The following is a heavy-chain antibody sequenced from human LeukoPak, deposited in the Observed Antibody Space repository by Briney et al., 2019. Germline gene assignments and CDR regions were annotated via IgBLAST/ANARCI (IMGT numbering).Heavy chain of an antibody. D-gene: IGHD3-10*01. Sequence: SETLSLTCTVSGVSISSYYWSWIRQPPGKGLEWIGYIYYSGSTNYNPSLKSRVTISVDTSKNQFSLKLSSVTAADTAVYYCARVPSSGSYYWDDAFDIWGQGTMVTVSS. CDR2: IYYSGST. CDR3: ARVPSSGSYYWDDAFDI. J-gene: IGHJ3*02. V-gene: IGHV4-59*01. CDR1: GVSISSYY.